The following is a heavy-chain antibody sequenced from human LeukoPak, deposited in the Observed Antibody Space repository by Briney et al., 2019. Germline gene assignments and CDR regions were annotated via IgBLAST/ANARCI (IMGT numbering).Heavy chain of an antibody. CDR3: ARDRIGHSFDI. CDR1: GDSISTYY. V-gene: IGHV4-59*01. J-gene: IGHJ3*02. Sequence: SQTLSLTCAVSGDSISTYYWSWIRQPPGKGLEWIGYIYYSGSTNYNPSLKSRVTMSVDTSKNHYSLKLSSVTAADTAVYYCARDRIGHSFDIWGQGTMVTVSS. CDR2: IYYSGST. D-gene: IGHD2-21*01.